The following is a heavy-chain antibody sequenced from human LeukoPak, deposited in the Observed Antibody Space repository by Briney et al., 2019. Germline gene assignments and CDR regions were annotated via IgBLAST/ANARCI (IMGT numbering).Heavy chain of an antibody. CDR3: ARDHWLLSSKTWYYYGMDV. Sequence: SETLSLTCTVSGGSISSSSYYWGWIRQPPGKGLEWIGYIYYSGSTNYNPSLKSRVTISVDTSKNQFSLKLSSVTAADTAVYYCARDHWLLSSKTWYYYGMDVWGQGTTVTVSS. J-gene: IGHJ6*02. D-gene: IGHD2-21*01. CDR2: IYYSGST. V-gene: IGHV4-61*01. CDR1: GGSISSSSYY.